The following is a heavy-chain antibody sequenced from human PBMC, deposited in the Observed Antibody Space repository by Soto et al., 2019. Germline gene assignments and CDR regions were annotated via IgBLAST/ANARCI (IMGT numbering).Heavy chain of an antibody. J-gene: IGHJ6*02. CDR1: GGSISSYY. Sequence: SETLSLTCTVSGGSISSYYWSWIRQPPGKGLEWIGSIYYSGSTYYNPSLKSRLIISIDTSKNQFSLKVGSVTAADTAVYYCASSSLYGMDVWGQGTTVTVSS. V-gene: IGHV4-59*08. CDR3: ASSSLYGMDV. CDR2: IYYSGST.